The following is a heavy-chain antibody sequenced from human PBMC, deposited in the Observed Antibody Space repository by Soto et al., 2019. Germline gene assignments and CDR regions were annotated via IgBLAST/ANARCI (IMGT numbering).Heavy chain of an antibody. CDR3: ARDFSTTAHFDY. D-gene: IGHD4-17*01. CDR2: ISFDESSK. V-gene: IGHV3-30-3*01. J-gene: IGHJ4*02. Sequence: QVQLVESGGGVVQPGGSLRLSCAASGFTFSTYTLHWVRQAPGKGLEWVAVISFDESSKFYADSVKGRFTISRDNSKNTLYLQMNSLRAEDTAVYYCARDFSTTAHFDYWGQGTLVTVSS. CDR1: GFTFSTYT.